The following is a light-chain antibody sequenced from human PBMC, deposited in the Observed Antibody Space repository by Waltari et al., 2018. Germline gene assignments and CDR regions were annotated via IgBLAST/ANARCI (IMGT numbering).Light chain of an antibody. CDR1: SSNIGNNY. CDR2: DNN. J-gene: IGLJ6*01. CDR3: GTWDSSLSVFNV. Sequence: QSVLTQPPSVSAAPGQQVTISCSGSSSNIGNNYVSWYQQLPGTAPKLLIYDNNKRPSGIPDRFSGSKSGTSATLGITGLQTGDEADYYCGTWDSSLSVFNVFGSGTKVTVL. V-gene: IGLV1-51*01.